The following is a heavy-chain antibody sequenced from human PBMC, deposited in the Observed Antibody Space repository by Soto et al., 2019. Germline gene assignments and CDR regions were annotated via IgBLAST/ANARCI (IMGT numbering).Heavy chain of an antibody. V-gene: IGHV3-48*01. J-gene: IGHJ1*01. CDR1: GFTFSSYS. CDR2: ISSSSSTI. D-gene: IGHD6-13*01. CDR3: ASPYSSSWYGSEYFQH. Sequence: EVQLVESGGGLVQPGGSLRLSCAASGFTFSSYSMNWVRQAPGKGLEWVSYISSSSSTIYYADSVKGRFTISRDNAKNSLYLQMNSLRAEDTAVYYCASPYSSSWYGSEYFQHWGQGTLVTVSP.